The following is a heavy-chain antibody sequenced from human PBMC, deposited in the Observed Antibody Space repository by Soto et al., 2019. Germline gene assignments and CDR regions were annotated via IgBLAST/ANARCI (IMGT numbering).Heavy chain of an antibody. CDR3: ASMPQLLPGDVYYYYMDV. D-gene: IGHD2-2*01. J-gene: IGHJ6*03. V-gene: IGHV3-11*01. CDR2: ISSSGSTI. CDR1: GFTFSDYY. Sequence: QVQLVESGGGLVKPGGSLRLSCAASGFTFSDYYMSWIRQAPGKGLEWVSYISSSGSTIYYADSVKGRFTISRDNAKNSLYLQTNSLRAEDTAVYYCASMPQLLPGDVYYYYMDVWGKGTTVTVSS.